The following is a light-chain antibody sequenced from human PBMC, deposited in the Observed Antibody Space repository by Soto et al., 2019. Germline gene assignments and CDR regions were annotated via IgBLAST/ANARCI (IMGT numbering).Light chain of an antibody. CDR2: DAS. CDR1: QSISSW. CDR3: QQTDSFPIT. V-gene: IGKV1-5*01. Sequence: DIQMTQSPSTLSASVGDRVTITCRASQSISSWLAWYRQKPGKAPKLLIYDASSLESGVPSRFSGSGSGTHFTLTISSLQPEDFGTYYCQQTDSFPITFGQGTRLEIK. J-gene: IGKJ5*01.